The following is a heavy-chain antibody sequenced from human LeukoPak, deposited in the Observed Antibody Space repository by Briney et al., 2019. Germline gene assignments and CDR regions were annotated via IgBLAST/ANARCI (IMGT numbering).Heavy chain of an antibody. CDR2: IFYSGTS. CDR1: SDSVSSYS. D-gene: IGHD6-19*01. J-gene: IGHJ4*02. Sequence: PSETLSLTCSVSSDSVSSYSWNWIRQPPGKGLEWIGLIFYSGTSVYNPSLKSRVTIALDTSKNQFSLNLNFVTAADTAVYYCARGKKYNNGWPYFDFWGQGTLVTVSS. V-gene: IGHV4-59*02. CDR3: ARGKKYNNGWPYFDF.